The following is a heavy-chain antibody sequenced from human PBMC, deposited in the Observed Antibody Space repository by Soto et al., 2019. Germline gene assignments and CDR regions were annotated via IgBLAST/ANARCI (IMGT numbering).Heavy chain of an antibody. CDR2: IYPGDSDT. Sequence: PGESLKISCKGSGYSFATYWIGWVRQMPWKGLEWMAIIYPGDSDTRYSPSFQGQVTISADKSISTAYLQWNSLKASDTAMYYCARQVSTGGHYWGKGTLVTVSS. V-gene: IGHV5-51*01. CDR3: ARQVSTGGHY. J-gene: IGHJ4*02. D-gene: IGHD2-8*02. CDR1: GYSFATYW.